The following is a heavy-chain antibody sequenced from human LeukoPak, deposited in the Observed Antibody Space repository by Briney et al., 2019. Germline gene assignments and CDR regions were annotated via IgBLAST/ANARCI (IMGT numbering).Heavy chain of an antibody. CDR3: ARPYSSGWYSRDVYYMDV. CDR1: GGSISSYY. Sequence: SETLSLTCTVSGGSISSYYWSWIRQPPGKGLEWIGYIYYSGSTNYNPSLKSRVTISVDTSKNQFSLKLSSVTAADTAVYYCARPYSSGWYSRDVYYMDVWGKGTTVTVSS. J-gene: IGHJ6*03. CDR2: IYYSGST. D-gene: IGHD6-19*01. V-gene: IGHV4-59*01.